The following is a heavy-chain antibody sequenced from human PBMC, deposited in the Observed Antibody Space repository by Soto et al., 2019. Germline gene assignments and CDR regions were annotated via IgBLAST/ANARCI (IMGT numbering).Heavy chain of an antibody. V-gene: IGHV4-59*01. CDR3: AKGDSSGSWGVPYFDY. Sequence: SETLSLTCTVSGGSISSYYWSWIRQPPGKGLEWIGYIYYSGSTNYNPSLKSRVTIPVDTSKNQFSLKLNSVTAADTAVYYCAKGDSSGSWGVPYFDYWGQGTLVTVSS. CDR2: IYYSGST. J-gene: IGHJ4*02. D-gene: IGHD3-22*01. CDR1: GGSISSYY.